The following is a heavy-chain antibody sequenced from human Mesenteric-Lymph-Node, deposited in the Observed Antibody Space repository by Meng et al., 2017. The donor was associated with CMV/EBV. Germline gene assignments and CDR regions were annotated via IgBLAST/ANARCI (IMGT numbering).Heavy chain of an antibody. J-gene: IGHJ4*02. V-gene: IGHV3-33*06. Sequence: SGFTFSSYGMPWVRQAPGKGLEWVAVIWYDGSNQYYADSVKGRFTISRDNSKNTLYLQMNSLRAEDTAVYYCAKEGPPGGSSSGDFDYWGQGTLVTVSS. D-gene: IGHD6-6*01. CDR2: IWYDGSNQ. CDR3: AKEGPPGGSSSGDFDY. CDR1: GFTFSSYG.